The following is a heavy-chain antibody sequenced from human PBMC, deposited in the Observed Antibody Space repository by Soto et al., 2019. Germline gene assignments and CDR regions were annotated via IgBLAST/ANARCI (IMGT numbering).Heavy chain of an antibody. J-gene: IGHJ6*04. V-gene: IGHV3-66*01. CDR3: ARDDVLCDGGRCYGVPFAL. CDR2: IQSGGPT. D-gene: IGHD2-15*01. CDR1: GFTVSSKY. Sequence: GGSLRLSCAASGFTVSSKYMSWVRQAPGKGLEWVPLIQSGGPTYYADSVKGRFTISRDTSENTLHLQMDSLRAEDTAVYYCARDDVLCDGGRCYGVPFALWGNGTTVTVAS.